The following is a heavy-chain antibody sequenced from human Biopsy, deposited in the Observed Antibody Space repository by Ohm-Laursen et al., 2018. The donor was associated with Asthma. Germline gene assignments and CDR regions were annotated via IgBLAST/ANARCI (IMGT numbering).Heavy chain of an antibody. J-gene: IGHJ6*02. Sequence: SDTLSLTCVVSGGSMTPTSHYWDWIRQAPGKGLEWIGYISYGGKTSYNPSLKNRVTISRDTSKNQFSLRLTPVTAADTAVYFCARRITIFGVVQKDHGMDAWGQGTTVIVSS. CDR1: GGSMTPTSHY. D-gene: IGHD3-3*01. CDR2: ISYGGKT. V-gene: IGHV4-39*01. CDR3: ARRITIFGVVQKDHGMDA.